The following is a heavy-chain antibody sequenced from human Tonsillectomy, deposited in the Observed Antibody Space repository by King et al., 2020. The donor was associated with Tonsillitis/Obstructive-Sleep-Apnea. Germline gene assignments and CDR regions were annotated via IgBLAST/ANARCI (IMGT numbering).Heavy chain of an antibody. D-gene: IGHD3-10*01. CDR1: GYSFTSYW. J-gene: IGHJ6*02. V-gene: IGHV5-10-1*03. Sequence: VQLVESGAEVKKPGESLRISCKGSGYSFTSYWISWVRQMPGKGLEWMGRIDPSDSYTNYSPSFQGHVTISADKSISTAYLQWSSLKASDTAMYYCARLDVSGTVPHYSYYCMDVWGQGTTVTVSS. CDR2: IDPSDSYT. CDR3: ARLDVSGTVPHYSYYCMDV.